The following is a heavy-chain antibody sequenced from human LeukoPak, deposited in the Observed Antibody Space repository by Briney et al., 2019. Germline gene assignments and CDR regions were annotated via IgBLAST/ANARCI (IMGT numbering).Heavy chain of an antibody. D-gene: IGHD3-22*01. CDR2: ISYDGRKM. J-gene: IGHJ4*02. CDR3: ARDYYDSSGYYYLPDY. V-gene: IGHV3-30*03. CDR1: GFTFSDYG. Sequence: GGSLRLSCVASGFTFSDYGIHWVRQAPGKALEWVAVISYDGRKMKYADSVKGRFTISRDNSKDTLSLHMNTLRTEDTAVYYCARDYYDSSGYYYLPDYWGQGTLVTVSS.